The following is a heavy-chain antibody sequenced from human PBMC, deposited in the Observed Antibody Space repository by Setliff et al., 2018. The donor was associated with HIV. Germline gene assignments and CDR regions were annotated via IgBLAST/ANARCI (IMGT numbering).Heavy chain of an antibody. CDR3: ARGKRGYSGYGGDY. V-gene: IGHV3-21*01. Sequence: GSLRLSCAASGFTFSSYSMNWVRQAPGKGLEWVSSISSSSSYIYYADSVKGRFTISRDNAKNSLYLQMNSLRAEDTAVYYCARGKRGYSGYGGDYWGQGTLVTVSS. J-gene: IGHJ4*02. CDR1: GFTFSSYS. D-gene: IGHD5-12*01. CDR2: ISSSSSYI.